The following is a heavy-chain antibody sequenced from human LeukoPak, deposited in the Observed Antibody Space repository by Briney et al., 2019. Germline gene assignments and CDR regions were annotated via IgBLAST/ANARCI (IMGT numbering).Heavy chain of an antibody. D-gene: IGHD6-19*01. V-gene: IGHV5-51*01. J-gene: IGHJ3*02. CDR3: ARLGEQWLVRDAFDI. Sequence: GESLKISCKGSGYSFTSYWIGWVRQMPGKGLEWMGIIYPGDSDTRYSPSFQGQVTISADKSISTAYLQWSSLKASDTAMYYCARLGEQWLVRDAFDIWGQGTMVTVSS. CDR2: IYPGDSDT. CDR1: GYSFTSYW.